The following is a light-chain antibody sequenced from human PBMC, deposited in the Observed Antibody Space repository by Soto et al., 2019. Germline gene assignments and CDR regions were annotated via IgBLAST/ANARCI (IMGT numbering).Light chain of an antibody. CDR3: IEALQCPLT. Sequence: DIVMTQSPLSLPVTPGEPASISCRSSQSLLHSNGYNYLDWYLQKPGQSPQLLIYLGSSWASGVPDRFSGSGSGTDFTLKISRVEAEDVGVYYCIEALQCPLTFGGGTKVEIK. CDR1: QSLLHSNGYNY. J-gene: IGKJ4*01. V-gene: IGKV2-28*01. CDR2: LGS.